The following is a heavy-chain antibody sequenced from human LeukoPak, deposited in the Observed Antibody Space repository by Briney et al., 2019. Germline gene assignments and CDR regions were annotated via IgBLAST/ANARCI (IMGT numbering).Heavy chain of an antibody. V-gene: IGHV3-48*01. Sequence: GGSLRLSCAASGFTFSSYSMNWVRQAPGKGLEWVSYISSSSNTIYYADSVKGRFTISRDNAKNSLYLQMNSLRAEDTAVYYCARWGCSSNSCYTPYWGQGTLVTVSS. J-gene: IGHJ4*02. D-gene: IGHD2-2*02. CDR1: GFTFSSYS. CDR3: ARWGCSSNSCYTPY. CDR2: ISSSSNTI.